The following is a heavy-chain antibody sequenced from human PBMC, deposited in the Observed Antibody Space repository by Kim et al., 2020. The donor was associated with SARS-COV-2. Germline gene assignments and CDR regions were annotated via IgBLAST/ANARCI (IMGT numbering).Heavy chain of an antibody. Sequence: ADSVKGRLTISSDKDTNTLYLQMNSLRAEDTAVYYCAKDWEAVARVGFDYWGQGTLVTVSS. D-gene: IGHD6-19*01. V-gene: IGHV3-33*03. CDR3: AKDWEAVARVGFDY. J-gene: IGHJ4*02.